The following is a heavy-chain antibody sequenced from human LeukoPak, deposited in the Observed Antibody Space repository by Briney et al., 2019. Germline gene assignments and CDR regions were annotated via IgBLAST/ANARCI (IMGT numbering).Heavy chain of an antibody. CDR1: GYTFTGYY. Sequence: GASVKVSCKASGYTFTGYYMHWVRQAPGQGLEWMGWINPNSGGTNYAQKFQDRVTMTRDTSISTAYMELSRLRSDDTAVYYCARGAYYYYYYMDVWGKGTTVTVSS. CDR2: INPNSGGT. CDR3: ARGAYYYYYYMDV. V-gene: IGHV1-2*02. J-gene: IGHJ6*03.